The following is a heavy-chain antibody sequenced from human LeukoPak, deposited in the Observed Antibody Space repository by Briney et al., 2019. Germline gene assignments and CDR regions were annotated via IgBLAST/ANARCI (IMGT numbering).Heavy chain of an antibody. CDR2: IYYSGST. V-gene: IGHV4-59*01. Sequence: SETLSLTCTVSGGSISSYYWSWIRQPPGKGLEWIGYIYYSGSTNYNPSLKSRVTISVDTSKNQFSLKLSSVTAADTAVYYCASYPPVLRFLEWLSIWGQGTLVTVSS. J-gene: IGHJ4*02. D-gene: IGHD3-3*01. CDR3: ASYPPVLRFLEWLSI. CDR1: GGSISSYY.